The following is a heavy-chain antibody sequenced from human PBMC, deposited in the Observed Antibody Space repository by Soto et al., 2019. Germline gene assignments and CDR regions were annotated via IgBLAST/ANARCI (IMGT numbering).Heavy chain of an antibody. V-gene: IGHV4-31*03. J-gene: IGHJ6*02. D-gene: IGHD4-4*01. CDR3: ARGTVTTLSGYYYYGMDV. CDR1: GGSISSGGYY. Sequence: PSETLSLTCTVSGGSISSGGYYWSWVRQHPGKGLEWIGYIYYSGSTYYNPSLKSRVTISVDTSKNQFSLKLSSVTAADTAVYYCARGTVTTLSGYYYYGMDVWGQGTTVTVSS. CDR2: IYYSGST.